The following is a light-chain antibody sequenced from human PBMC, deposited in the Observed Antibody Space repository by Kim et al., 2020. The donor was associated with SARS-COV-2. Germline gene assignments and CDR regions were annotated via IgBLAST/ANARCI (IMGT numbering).Light chain of an antibody. J-gene: IGLJ2*01. CDR2: DVS. CDR3: SSYTSSGTLV. Sequence: GPSITISCNGASSDVGGFNYVSWYQHHPGKAPQLMIYDVSKRPSGVSNRFSGSKSVNTASLTISGLQAEDGADYYCSSYTSSGTLVFGGGTQLTVL. CDR1: SSDVGGFNY. V-gene: IGLV2-14*03.